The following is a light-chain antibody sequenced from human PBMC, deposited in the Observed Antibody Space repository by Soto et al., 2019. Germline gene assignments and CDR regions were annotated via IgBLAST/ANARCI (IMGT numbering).Light chain of an antibody. V-gene: IGKV2-30*01. CDR3: MQGVYGPPGRA. CDR2: KVS. CDR1: RSLLYSDGNTY. J-gene: IGKJ1*01. Sequence: VVMTQSPLSLPVTLGQPASISCRSSRSLLYSDGNTYLNWFQQRPGQPPRRLIYKVSNRDSGVPDRFSGRGSHTEFTPKISRVEAEDVGVYYCMQGVYGPPGRAFGQGTKVEIK.